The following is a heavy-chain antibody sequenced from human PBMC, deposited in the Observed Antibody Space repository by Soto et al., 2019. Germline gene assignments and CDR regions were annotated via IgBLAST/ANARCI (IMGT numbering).Heavy chain of an antibody. V-gene: IGHV4-34*01. CDR1: GGSFSGYY. Sequence: SETLSLTCAVYGGSFSGYYWSWIRQPPGKGLEWIGEINHSGSTNYNPSLKSRVTISVDTSKNQFSLKLSSVTAANTAVYYCARGRSGYYAWVADYWGQGTLVTVSS. CDR3: ARGRSGYYAWVADY. CDR2: INHSGST. J-gene: IGHJ4*02. D-gene: IGHD3-22*01.